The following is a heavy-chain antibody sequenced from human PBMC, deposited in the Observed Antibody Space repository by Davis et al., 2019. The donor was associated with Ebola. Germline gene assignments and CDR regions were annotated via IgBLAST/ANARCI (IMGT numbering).Heavy chain of an antibody. CDR1: GYTFTSYY. V-gene: IGHV1-46*01. J-gene: IGHJ6*02. CDR3: ARASDFWSGYYHYYYYGMDV. Sequence: ASVKVSCKASGYTFTSYYMHWVRQAPGQGLEWMGIINPSGGSTSYAQKFQGRVTMTRNTSISTAYMELSSLRSEDTAVYYCARASDFWSGYYHYYYYGMDVWGQGTTVTVSS. CDR2: INPSGGST. D-gene: IGHD3-3*01.